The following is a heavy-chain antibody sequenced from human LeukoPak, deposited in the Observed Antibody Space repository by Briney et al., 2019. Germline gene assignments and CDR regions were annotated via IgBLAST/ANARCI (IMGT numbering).Heavy chain of an antibody. D-gene: IGHD3-10*01. CDR3: ARVPSTTTMVRGGRFDP. CDR2: IYYTGST. CDR1: GGSISSGSHY. Sequence: PSETLSLTCTVSGGSISSGSHYWGWIRQPPGKGLEWIGNIYYTGSTYYNPSLKSRVTISIDMSKNQFSLKLSSVTAADTAVYYCARVPSTTTMVRGGRFDPWGQGTLVTVSS. J-gene: IGHJ5*02. V-gene: IGHV4-39*07.